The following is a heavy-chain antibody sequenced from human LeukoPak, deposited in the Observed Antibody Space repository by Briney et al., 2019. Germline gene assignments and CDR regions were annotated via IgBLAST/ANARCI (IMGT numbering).Heavy chain of an antibody. V-gene: IGHV4-34*01. J-gene: IGHJ3*02. CDR3: ARGESDYDFWSGYSHDAFDI. Sequence: SETLSLTCAVYGGSFSGYYWSWIRQPPGKGLEWIGEINHSGSTNYNPSLKSRVTISVDPSKNQFSLKLSSVTAADTAVYYCARGESDYDFWSGYSHDAFDIWGQGTMVTVSS. CDR1: GGSFSGYY. D-gene: IGHD3-3*01. CDR2: INHSGST.